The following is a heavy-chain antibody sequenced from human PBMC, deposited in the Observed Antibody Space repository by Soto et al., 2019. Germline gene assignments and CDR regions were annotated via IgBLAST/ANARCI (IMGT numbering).Heavy chain of an antibody. CDR2: IIPILGIA. CDR1: VGTFSSYT. J-gene: IGHJ6*02. CDR3: ARGPYYDILTGHYGMDV. D-gene: IGHD3-9*01. Sequence: GASVKVSCKASVGTFSSYTISWVRQAPGQGLEWMGRIIPILGIANYAQKFQGRVTITADKSTSTAYMELSSLRSEDTAVYYCARGPYYDILTGHYGMDVWGQGTTVTVSS. V-gene: IGHV1-69*02.